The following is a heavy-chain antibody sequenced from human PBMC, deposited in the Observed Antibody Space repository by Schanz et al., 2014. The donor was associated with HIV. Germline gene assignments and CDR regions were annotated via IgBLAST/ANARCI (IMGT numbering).Heavy chain of an antibody. J-gene: IGHJ4*02. CDR2: IRGSHSTT. D-gene: IGHD6-13*01. V-gene: IGHV3-11*04. CDR1: GFTFNDYY. Sequence: QVQLVESGGGLVKPGGSLRLSCAASGFTFNDYYMSWIRQAPGKGLEWISYIRGSHSTTYYADSVKGRFTISRDNSKNTLYLQMNSLRAEDTAVYYCARGLTSSWFAPLDFWGLGTLVTVSS. CDR3: ARGLTSSWFAPLDF.